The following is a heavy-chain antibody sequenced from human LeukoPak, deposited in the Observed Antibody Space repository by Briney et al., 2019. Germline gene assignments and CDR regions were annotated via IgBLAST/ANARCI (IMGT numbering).Heavy chain of an antibody. CDR1: GYTFTGYY. J-gene: IGHJ4*02. CDR3: ARDPSGDSSGYPFDY. Sequence: ASVKVSCKASGYTFTGYYMQWVRQAPGQGPEWMGWINPDSLSTNYAQKFQGRVTLTRDTSINTAYMELSRLRSDDTDVYYCARDPSGDSSGYPFDYWGQGTLVTVS. CDR2: INPDSLST. D-gene: IGHD3-22*01. V-gene: IGHV1-2*02.